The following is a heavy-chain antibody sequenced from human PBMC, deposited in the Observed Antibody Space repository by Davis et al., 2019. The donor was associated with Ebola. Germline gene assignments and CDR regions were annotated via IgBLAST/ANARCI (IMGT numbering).Heavy chain of an antibody. V-gene: IGHV3-11*06. J-gene: IGHJ4*02. CDR3: ASTHYYDSSGYYYVPYYFDY. CDR2: ISSSSSYI. D-gene: IGHD3-22*01. CDR1: GFTFSDYY. Sequence: GESLKISCAASGFTFSDYYMSWIRQAPGKGLEWVSYISSSSSYIYYADSVKGRFTISRDNAKNSLYLQMNSLRAEDTAVYYCASTHYYDSSGYYYVPYYFDYWGQGTLVTVSS.